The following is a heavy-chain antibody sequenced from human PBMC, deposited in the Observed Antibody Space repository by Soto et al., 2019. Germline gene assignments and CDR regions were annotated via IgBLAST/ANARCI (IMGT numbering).Heavy chain of an antibody. CDR2: FDPEDGET. V-gene: IGHV1-24*01. CDR1: GYTFTSYG. D-gene: IGHD1-7*01. CDR3: ATVWDYDKETGFDY. Sequence: ASAKVSCKASGYTFTSYGISWVRQAPGQGLEWMGGFDPEDGETIYAQKFQGRVTMTEDTSTDTAYMELSSLRSEDTAVYYCATVWDYDKETGFDYWGQGTLVTVSS. J-gene: IGHJ4*02.